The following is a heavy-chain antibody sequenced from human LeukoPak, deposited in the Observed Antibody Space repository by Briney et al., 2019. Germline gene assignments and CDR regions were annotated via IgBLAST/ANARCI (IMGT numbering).Heavy chain of an antibody. CDR1: GGTFSSYA. Sequence: SVKVSCKASGGTFSSYAISWVRQAPGQGLEWMGRIIPILGIANYAQKFQGRVTITADKSTSTAYMELSSLRSEDTAVYYCAKDSYSYYDILTGTSPPFDYWGQGTLVTVSS. CDR3: AKDSYSYYDILTGTSPPFDY. D-gene: IGHD3-9*01. CDR2: IIPILGIA. V-gene: IGHV1-69*04. J-gene: IGHJ4*02.